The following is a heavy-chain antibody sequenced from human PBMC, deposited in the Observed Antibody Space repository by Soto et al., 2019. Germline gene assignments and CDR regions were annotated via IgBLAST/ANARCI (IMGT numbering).Heavy chain of an antibody. V-gene: IGHV1-2*02. CDR1: GYTFTGYY. CDR3: ARGARDGYGDYYYYGMDV. CDR2: INPNSGGT. Sequence: ASVKVSCKASGYTFTGYYMHWVRQAPGQGLEWMGWINPNSGGTNYAQKFQGRVTMTRDTSISTAYMELSRLRSDDTAVYYCARGARDGYGDYYYYGMDVWGQGTKVTVYS. D-gene: IGHD5-12*01. J-gene: IGHJ6*02.